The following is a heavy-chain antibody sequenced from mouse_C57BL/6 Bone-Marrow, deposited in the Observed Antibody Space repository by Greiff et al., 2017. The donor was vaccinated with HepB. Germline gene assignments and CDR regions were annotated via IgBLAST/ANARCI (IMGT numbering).Heavy chain of an antibody. CDR1: GYSITSDY. V-gene: IGHV3-8*01. D-gene: IGHD1-1*01. CDR3: ARDYGSSYWYFDV. J-gene: IGHJ1*03. Sequence: EVKLVESGPGLAKPSQTLSLTCSVTGYSITSDYWNWIRKFPGNKLEYMGYISYSGSNYYNPTLKSRISITQDTSKNQYYLQLNAVTTEDTATYDCARDYGSSYWYFDVWGTGTTVTVSS. CDR2: ISYSGSN.